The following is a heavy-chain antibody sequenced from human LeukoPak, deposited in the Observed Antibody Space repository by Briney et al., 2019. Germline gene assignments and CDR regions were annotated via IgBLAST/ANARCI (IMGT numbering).Heavy chain of an antibody. CDR3: ARDGNRGWFDY. J-gene: IGHJ4*02. D-gene: IGHD3-10*01. CDR1: GYTFTSYY. V-gene: IGHV1-46*03. CDR2: INPSGGST. Sequence: ASVKVSCEASGYTFTSYYMHWVRQAPAQGLEWMGIINPSGGSTSYAQKFQGRVTMTRDTSTSTDYMELSSLRSEDTAVYYCARDGNRGWFDYWGQGTLVTVSS.